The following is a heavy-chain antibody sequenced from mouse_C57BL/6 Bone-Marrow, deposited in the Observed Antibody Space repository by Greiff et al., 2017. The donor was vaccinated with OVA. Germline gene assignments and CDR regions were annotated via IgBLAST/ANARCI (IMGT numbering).Heavy chain of an antibody. Sequence: QVQLQQPGAELVRPGSSVKLSCKASGYTFTSYWMHWVKQRPIQGLEWIGNIDPSDSETHYNQKFKDKATLTVDKSSSTAYMQLSSLTSEDSAVYYCARDHYGSSYGFAYWGQGTLVTVSA. CDR1: GYTFTSYW. CDR3: ARDHYGSSYGFAY. D-gene: IGHD1-1*01. V-gene: IGHV1-52*01. J-gene: IGHJ3*01. CDR2: IDPSDSET.